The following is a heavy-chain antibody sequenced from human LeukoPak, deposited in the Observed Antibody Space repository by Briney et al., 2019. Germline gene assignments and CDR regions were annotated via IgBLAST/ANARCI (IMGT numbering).Heavy chain of an antibody. CDR2: IYHSGST. V-gene: IGHV4-4*02. J-gene: IGHJ4*02. CDR3: ARGQWFGELGGLDY. CDR1: GGSISSSNW. Sequence: SETLSLTCAVSGGSISSSNWWSWVRQPPGKGLEWVGEIYHSGSTYYNPSLKSRVTISVDKSKNQFSLKLSSVTAADTAVYYCARGQWFGELGGLDYWGQGTLVTVSS. D-gene: IGHD3-10*01.